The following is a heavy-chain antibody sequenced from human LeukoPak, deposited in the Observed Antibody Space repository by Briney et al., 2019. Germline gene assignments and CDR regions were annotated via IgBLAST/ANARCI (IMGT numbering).Heavy chain of an antibody. Sequence: GGSLRLSCAASGFTFSSYWMSWVRQAPGKWLEWVANIKQDGSEKYYVDSVKGRFTISRDNAKNSLYLQMNSLRAEDTAVYYCARDLVVLMVYATRPYNWFDPWGQGTLVTVSS. CDR2: IKQDGSEK. V-gene: IGHV3-7*01. J-gene: IGHJ5*02. D-gene: IGHD2-8*01. CDR3: ARDLVVLMVYATRPYNWFDP. CDR1: GFTFSSYW.